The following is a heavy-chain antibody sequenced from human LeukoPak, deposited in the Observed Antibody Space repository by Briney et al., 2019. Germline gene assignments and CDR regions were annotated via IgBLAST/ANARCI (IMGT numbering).Heavy chain of an antibody. J-gene: IGHJ4*02. CDR1: GFTFTSYV. CDR2: IGGDGIAF. Sequence: PGGSLRLSCVASGFTFTSYVLHWVRQAPGKGLEWISYIGGDGIAFYADSVKGRFTASKDDARKSMYLQMNSLRVEDTAVYYCAKDRANWAIDDWGQGTQVTVSS. V-gene: IGHV3-48*03. D-gene: IGHD3-16*01. CDR3: AKDRANWAIDD.